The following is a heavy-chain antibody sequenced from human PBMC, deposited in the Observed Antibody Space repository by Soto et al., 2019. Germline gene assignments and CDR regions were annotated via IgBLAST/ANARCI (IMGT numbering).Heavy chain of an antibody. CDR2: ISSGSGTI. Sequence: PGGSLRLSCAASGFTFNTYNMNWVRQAPGKGLEWVSYISSGSGTIHYADSVKGRFTISRDNAKNSLYLQMDSLRAEDTAVYYCAGGTWSGGVWRTDYWGQGTLVTVSS. V-gene: IGHV3-48*01. CDR3: AGGTWSGGVWRTDY. D-gene: IGHD3-3*01. J-gene: IGHJ4*02. CDR1: GFTFNTYN.